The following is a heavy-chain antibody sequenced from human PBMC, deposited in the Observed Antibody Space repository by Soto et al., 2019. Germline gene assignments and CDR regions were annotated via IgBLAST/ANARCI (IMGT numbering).Heavy chain of an antibody. D-gene: IGHD2-21*02. Sequence: PSETLSLTCTVSGGSISSGDYYWSWIRQPPGKGLEWIGYIYYSGSTYYNPSLKSRVTISVDTSKNQFSLKLSSVTAADTAVYYCARVPVVTPIRPGSWFDPWGQGTLVTVSS. CDR1: GGSISSGDYY. CDR2: IYYSGST. CDR3: ARVPVVTPIRPGSWFDP. V-gene: IGHV4-30-4*01. J-gene: IGHJ5*02.